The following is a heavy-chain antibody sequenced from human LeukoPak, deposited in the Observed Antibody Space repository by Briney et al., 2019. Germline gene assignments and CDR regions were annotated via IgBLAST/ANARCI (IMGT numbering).Heavy chain of an antibody. J-gene: IGHJ4*02. CDR2: IRYDGSNK. CDR3: AKVGSYYDDY. CDR1: GFTFSSYG. V-gene: IGHV3-30*02. Sequence: PGGSLRLSCAASGFTFSSYGMHWVRQAPGKGLEWVAFIRYDGSNKYYADSVKGRFTISRDNSKNTLYLQMNSLRAEHTAVYYCAKVGSYYDDYWGQGTLVTVSS. D-gene: IGHD3-10*01.